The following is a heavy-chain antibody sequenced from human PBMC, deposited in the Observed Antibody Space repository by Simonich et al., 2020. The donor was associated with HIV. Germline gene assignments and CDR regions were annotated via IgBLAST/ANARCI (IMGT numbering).Heavy chain of an antibody. CDR3: AAGGYCSSGSYYTGPFDY. V-gene: IGHV1-58*02. CDR1: GFTFTSSG. D-gene: IGHD3-10*01. J-gene: IGHJ4*02. Sequence: GHEVKKPGTSEKVSCKASGFTFTSSGMQWVRQARGQRLERIGWIVVGSSNTNYAQKFQERVTITRDMTTSPAYMELSSLRSEDTAVDYWAAGGYCSSGSYYTGPFDYWGQGTLVTVSS. CDR2: IVVGSSNT.